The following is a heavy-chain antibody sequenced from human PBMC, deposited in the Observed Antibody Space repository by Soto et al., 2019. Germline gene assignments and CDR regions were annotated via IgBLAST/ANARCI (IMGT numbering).Heavy chain of an antibody. Sequence: PSETLSLTCAVSCYSISSGYYWGWLRQPPGKGLEWIGGIYHGGSTYYNPSLNSRVTLSIDMTNNHVSLILNSVTAADTAVYYCARVGPWVPYYYDSSPYTFENWFDPWGQGTLVTVSS. CDR3: ARVGPWVPYYYDSSPYTFENWFDP. D-gene: IGHD3-22*01. V-gene: IGHV4-38-2*01. CDR2: IYHGGST. CDR1: CYSISSGYY. J-gene: IGHJ5*02.